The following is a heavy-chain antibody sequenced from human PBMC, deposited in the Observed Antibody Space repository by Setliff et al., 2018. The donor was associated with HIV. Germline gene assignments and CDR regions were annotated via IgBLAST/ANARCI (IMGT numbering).Heavy chain of an antibody. CDR1: GGTSTTYS. V-gene: IGHV1-69*13. CDR2: IIPIFGTV. D-gene: IGHD3-22*01. J-gene: IGHJ3*02. CDR3: ARGNYYDTSVYLDAFDI. Sequence: ASVKVSCKASGGTSTTYSISWVRQAPGQGLEWMGGIIPIFGTVNYAQKFQGRVTLTADDSTSTAYMELSSLRSEDTAVYYCARGNYYDTSVYLDAFDIWGQGTMVTVSS.